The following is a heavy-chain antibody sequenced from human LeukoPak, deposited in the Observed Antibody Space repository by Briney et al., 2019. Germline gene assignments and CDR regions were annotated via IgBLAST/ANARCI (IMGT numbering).Heavy chain of an antibody. CDR1: GYTFTSYG. J-gene: IGHJ4*02. Sequence: ASVKVSCKASGYTFTSYGISWVLQAPGQGLEWMGWISAYNGNTNYAQKLQGRVTMTTDTSTSTAYMELRSLRSDDTAVYYCARVFGGGSYYLNYFDYWGQGTLVTVSS. CDR3: ARVFGGGSYYLNYFDY. V-gene: IGHV1-18*01. D-gene: IGHD1-26*01. CDR2: ISAYNGNT.